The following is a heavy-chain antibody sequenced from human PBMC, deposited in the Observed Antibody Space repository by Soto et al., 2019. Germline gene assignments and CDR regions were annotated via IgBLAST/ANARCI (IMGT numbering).Heavy chain of an antibody. V-gene: IGHV1-3*01. D-gene: IGHD6-19*01. CDR1: GYTFTSYA. Sequence: QGQLVQSGAEVKKPGASVKVSCKASGYTFTSYAMHWVRQAPGQRLEWMGWINAGNGNSKYSQKFQGRVTITRDTSASTAYMELGSLRSEDTAVYYCARDLGGWPDYWGQGTLFTVSS. CDR2: INAGNGNS. CDR3: ARDLGGWPDY. J-gene: IGHJ4*02.